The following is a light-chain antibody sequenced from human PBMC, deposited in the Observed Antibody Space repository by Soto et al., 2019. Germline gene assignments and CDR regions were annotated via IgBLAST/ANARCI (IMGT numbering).Light chain of an antibody. Sequence: DTVMTQSPLSLPFSPGEPASISCRSSQSLLHSNGYNYLEWYLQKPGQSPQLLIYLGSTQASGVPDRFSGSGSGTDFTLKISRVEAEDVGVYYCMQSLQAPPFTFGQGTKLEIK. CDR1: QSLLHSNGYNY. J-gene: IGKJ2*01. V-gene: IGKV2-28*01. CDR2: LGS. CDR3: MQSLQAPPFT.